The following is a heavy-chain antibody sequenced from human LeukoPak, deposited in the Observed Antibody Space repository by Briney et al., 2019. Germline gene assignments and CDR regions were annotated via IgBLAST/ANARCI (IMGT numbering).Heavy chain of an antibody. D-gene: IGHD2-2*01. J-gene: IGHJ5*02. V-gene: IGHV3-73*01. CDR1: GFTFSGSA. Sequence: GGSLRLSCAASGFTFSGSAMHWVRQASGKGLEWVGRIRSKANSYATAYAASVKGRFTISRDDSKNTAYLQMNSLKTEDTAVYYCLVVPAAIMGWNWFDPWGQGTLATVSS. CDR2: IRSKANSYAT. CDR3: LVVPAAIMGWNWFDP.